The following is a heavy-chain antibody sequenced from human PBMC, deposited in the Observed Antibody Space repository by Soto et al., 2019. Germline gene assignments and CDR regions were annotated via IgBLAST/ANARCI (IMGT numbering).Heavy chain of an antibody. V-gene: IGHV3-30-3*01. D-gene: IGHD3-10*01. CDR1: GCTFSSYA. CDR3: ARAYGGDYLDS. Sequence: QVQLVESGGGVVQPGRSLRLSCAASGCTFSSYAMHWVRQAPGKGLEWVAVISYDGSNKYYADSVKGRFTISRDNSTNTLYLQMNSLRAEDTAVYYCARAYGGDYLDSWGQGTLVTVPS. J-gene: IGHJ4*02. CDR2: ISYDGSNK.